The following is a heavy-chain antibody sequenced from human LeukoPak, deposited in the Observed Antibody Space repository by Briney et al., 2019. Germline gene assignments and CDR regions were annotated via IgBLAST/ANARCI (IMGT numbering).Heavy chain of an antibody. V-gene: IGHV3-21*01. CDR2: ISTAGSYI. CDR1: GFDFSGYS. CDR3: AREPQWLVPDAFDI. D-gene: IGHD6-19*01. J-gene: IGHJ3*02. Sequence: PGGSLRLSCVGSGFDFSGYSTNWVRQAPGKGLEWVSSISTAGSYIYQADSLKGRFTISRDNAKNSLYLQMNSLRAEDTAVYYCAREPQWLVPDAFDIWGQGTMVTVSS.